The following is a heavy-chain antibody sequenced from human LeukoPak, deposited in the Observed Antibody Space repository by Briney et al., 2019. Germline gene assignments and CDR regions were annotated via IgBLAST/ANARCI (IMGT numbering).Heavy chain of an antibody. Sequence: PGGSLRLSCAASGFSFGDHYMSWIRQAPGKGLEWVSYISGSGSTIYYAASVRGRFTISRDNAKNSLYLQMNSLRAEDTAIYYCAREGITIFGVANSNWFDPWGQGTLVTVSS. V-gene: IGHV3-11*01. CDR2: ISGSGSTI. CDR3: AREGITIFGVANSNWFDP. J-gene: IGHJ5*02. D-gene: IGHD3-3*01. CDR1: GFSFGDHY.